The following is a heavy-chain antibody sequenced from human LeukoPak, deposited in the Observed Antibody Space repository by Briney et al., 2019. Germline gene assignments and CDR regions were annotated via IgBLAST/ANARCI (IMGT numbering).Heavy chain of an antibody. V-gene: IGHV4-39*01. D-gene: IGHD3-22*01. Sequence: SETLSLTCTVSGGSMSSSSYFWGWIRQPPGKGLEWIGSIYNSGSTYYSPSLKSRVTISVDTSKNQFSLKLTSVTAADTAVYYCARGVTMIVVVIHDWYFDLWGRGTLVTVSS. CDR2: IYNSGST. CDR3: ARGVTMIVVVIHDWYFDL. CDR1: GGSMSSSSYF. J-gene: IGHJ2*01.